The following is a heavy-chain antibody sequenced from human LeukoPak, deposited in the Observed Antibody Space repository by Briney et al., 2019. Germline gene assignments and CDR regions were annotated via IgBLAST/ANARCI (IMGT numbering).Heavy chain of an antibody. J-gene: IGHJ6*03. Sequence: KPSETLSLTCTVSGGSISSSSYYWGWIRQPPGKGLEWIGSIYYSGSTYYNPSLKSRVTISVDTSKNQFSLKLSSVTAADTAVYYCARLSSGWYYYYYMDVWGKGTTVTVSS. CDR1: GGSISSSSYY. V-gene: IGHV4-39*01. CDR2: IYYSGST. D-gene: IGHD6-19*01. CDR3: ARLSSGWYYYYYMDV.